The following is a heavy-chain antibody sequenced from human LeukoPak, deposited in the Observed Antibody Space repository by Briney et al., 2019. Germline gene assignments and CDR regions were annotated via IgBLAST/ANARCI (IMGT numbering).Heavy chain of an antibody. V-gene: IGHV3-48*04. CDR2: ISSSSSTI. J-gene: IGHJ4*02. CDR3: ARDLGTRGIAVWYFDY. Sequence: GGSLRLSCAASGFTFSSYSMNWVRQAPGKGLEWVSYISSSSSTIYYADSVKGRFTISRDNAKNSLYLQMNSLRAEDTAVYYCARDLGTRGIAVWYFDYWGQGTLVTVSS. CDR1: GFTFSSYS. D-gene: IGHD6-19*01.